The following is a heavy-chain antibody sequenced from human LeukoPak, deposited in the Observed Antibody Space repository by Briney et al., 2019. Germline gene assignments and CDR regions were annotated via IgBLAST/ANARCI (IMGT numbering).Heavy chain of an antibody. CDR2: IKQDGSEK. V-gene: IGHV3-7*03. J-gene: IGHJ4*02. CDR3: ARGPNSNWSGLDF. Sequence: GGSLRLSCAASGFTFSSYWMSWVRQAPGKGLEWVANIKQDGSEKYYVDSVKGRFTVSRDNAKNTLYLQVNNLRAEDTAVYYCARGPNSNWSGLDFWGQGTLLTVSS. CDR1: GFTFSSYW. D-gene: IGHD6-6*01.